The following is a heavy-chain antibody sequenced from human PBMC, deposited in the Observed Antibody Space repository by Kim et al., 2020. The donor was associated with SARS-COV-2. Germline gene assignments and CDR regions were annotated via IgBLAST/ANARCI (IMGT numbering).Heavy chain of an antibody. CDR1: GGTFSSYA. D-gene: IGHD3-10*01. CDR2: IIPIFGTA. Sequence: SVKVSCKASGGTFSSYAISWVRQAPGQGLEWMGGIIPIFGTANYAQKFQGRVTITADESTSTAYMELSSLRSEDTAVYYCAGRFGELLTYNWFDPWGQGTLVTVSS. V-gene: IGHV1-69*13. CDR3: AGRFGELLTYNWFDP. J-gene: IGHJ5*02.